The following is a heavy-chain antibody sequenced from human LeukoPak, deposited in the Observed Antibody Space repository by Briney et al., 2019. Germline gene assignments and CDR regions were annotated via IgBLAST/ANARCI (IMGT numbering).Heavy chain of an antibody. V-gene: IGHV4-4*07. CDR3: ARGILNGKNYYDSSGYYYVFDY. Sequence: PSETLSLTCTVSGGSISSYYWSWIRQPAGKGLEWIGRIYTSGSTNYNPSLKSRVTMSVDTSKNQFSLKLSSVTAADTAVYYCARGILNGKNYYDSSGYYYVFDYWGQGTLVTVSS. CDR2: IYTSGST. J-gene: IGHJ4*02. D-gene: IGHD3-22*01. CDR1: GGSISSYY.